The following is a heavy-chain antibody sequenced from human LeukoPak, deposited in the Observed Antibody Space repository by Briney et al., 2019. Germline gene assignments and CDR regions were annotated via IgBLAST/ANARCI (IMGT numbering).Heavy chain of an antibody. Sequence: GRSLRLSCAASGFTFSSYGMHWVRQAPGKGLEWVAVISYDGSNKYYADSVKGRFTISRDNSKNTLYLQMNSLRAEDTAVYYCAKDSFRGYCSSTSCQGAFDIWGQGTMVTVSS. J-gene: IGHJ3*02. CDR2: ISYDGSNK. D-gene: IGHD2-2*01. CDR3: AKDSFRGYCSSTSCQGAFDI. V-gene: IGHV3-30*18. CDR1: GFTFSSYG.